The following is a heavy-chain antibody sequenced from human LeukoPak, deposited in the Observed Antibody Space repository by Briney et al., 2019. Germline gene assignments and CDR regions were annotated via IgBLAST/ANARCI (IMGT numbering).Heavy chain of an antibody. D-gene: IGHD2-2*01. CDR3: ARMVGDCSSTSCRRGYFDY. J-gene: IGHJ4*02. CDR1: GYTFTSYY. V-gene: IGHV1-46*01. Sequence: ASVKVSCKASGYTFTSYYMHWVRQAPGQWLEWMGIINPSGGSTSYAQKFQGRVTMTRDTSTSTVYMELSSLRSEDTAVYYCARMVGDCSSTSCRRGYFDYWGQGTLVTVSS. CDR2: INPSGGST.